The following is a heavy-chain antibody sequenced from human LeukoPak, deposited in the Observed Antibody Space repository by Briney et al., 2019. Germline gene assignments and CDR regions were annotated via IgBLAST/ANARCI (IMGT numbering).Heavy chain of an antibody. CDR1: EFSPTNFW. D-gene: IGHD2-2*03. J-gene: IGHJ6*04. CDR2: IKHDGTEK. CDR3: ATFVGIVSGTYTVPGGLLV. V-gene: IGHV3-7*01. Sequence: GGPLRLSCVASEFSPTNFWMTWVRRAPGRGLEGVANIKHDGTEKFYVDSVKGRFTISRDNARNSLYLQMNSLRAEDTAVYYCATFVGIVSGTYTVPGGLLVWGKGTTVTVSS.